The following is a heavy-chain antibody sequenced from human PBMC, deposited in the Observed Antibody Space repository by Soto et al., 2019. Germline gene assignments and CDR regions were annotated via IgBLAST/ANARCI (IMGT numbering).Heavy chain of an antibody. Sequence: RGESLKISCKGSGYRFTTYWIGWVRQMPGKGLEWMGMIYPSDSDTRRSPSFQGQVTISADKSIDTAYLQWNSLKASDTAMYYCARNYGTYFDFWGQGTLVTVSS. CDR1: GYRFTTYW. CDR3: ARNYGTYFDF. CDR2: IYPSDSDT. J-gene: IGHJ4*02. V-gene: IGHV5-51*01. D-gene: IGHD3-10*01.